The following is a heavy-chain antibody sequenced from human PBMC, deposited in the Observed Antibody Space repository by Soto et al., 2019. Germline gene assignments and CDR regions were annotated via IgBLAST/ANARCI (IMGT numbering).Heavy chain of an antibody. D-gene: IGHD6-13*01. Sequence: QVQLVESGGGVVQPGRSLTIFCTASGFTFKHNAMHWIRQAPGKGLEWVADISYDGSTKNYADSVKGRFTIARDNSKNTLSLKMSALEGEDTATYYCAREGIAESGPDYYDFWGQGTLVAVSS. V-gene: IGHV3-30*04. CDR2: ISYDGSTK. CDR3: AREGIAESGPDYYDF. J-gene: IGHJ4*02. CDR1: GFTFKHNA.